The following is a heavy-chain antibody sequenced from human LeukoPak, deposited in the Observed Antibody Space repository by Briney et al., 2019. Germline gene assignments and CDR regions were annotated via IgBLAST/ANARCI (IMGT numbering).Heavy chain of an antibody. Sequence: GGSLRLSCAASGFTFSSYAMSWVRQAPGKGLEWVSAISGSGGSTYYADSVKGRFTISRDNSKNTPYLQMNSLRAEDTAVYYCAKDRAPDYGGNSYYFDYWGQGTLVTVSS. CDR1: GFTFSSYA. J-gene: IGHJ4*02. V-gene: IGHV3-23*01. D-gene: IGHD4-23*01. CDR2: ISGSGGST. CDR3: AKDRAPDYGGNSYYFDY.